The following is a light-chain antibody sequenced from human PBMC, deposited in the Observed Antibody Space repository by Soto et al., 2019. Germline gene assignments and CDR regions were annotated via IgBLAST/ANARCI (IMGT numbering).Light chain of an antibody. CDR1: SSNIGNNF. CDR2: DKN. V-gene: IGLV1-51*01. CDR3: GTWDSGLRGWV. J-gene: IGLJ3*02. Sequence: QSVLTQAPSVSAAPGQNVTISCSGRSSNIGNNFVAWFQQLPGTAPKLLIYDKNKRPSGISERFSGSKSGTSATLAITGLQTGDEADYYCGTWDSGLRGWVFGGGTKVTVL.